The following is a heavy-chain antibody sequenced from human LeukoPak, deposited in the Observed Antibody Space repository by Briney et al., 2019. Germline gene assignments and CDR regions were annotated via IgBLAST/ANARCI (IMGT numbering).Heavy chain of an antibody. V-gene: IGHV3-30-3*01. D-gene: IGHD5-18*01. CDR2: ISYDGSNK. CDR3: ARDYTKQLWHHFDY. CDR1: GFTFSSYA. J-gene: IGHJ4*02. Sequence: GGSLRLSCAASGFTFSSYAMHWVRQAPGKGLEWVAVISYDGSNKYYADSVKGRFTISRDNSKNTLYLQMNSLRAEDTAVYYCARDYTKQLWHHFDYWGQGTLVTVSS.